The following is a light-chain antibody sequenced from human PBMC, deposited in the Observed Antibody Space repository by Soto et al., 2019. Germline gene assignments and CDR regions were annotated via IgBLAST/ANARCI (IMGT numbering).Light chain of an antibody. CDR3: SSYTSSSTL. Sequence: QSALTQPASVSGSPGQSITISWTGTSSDVGGYTYVSWYQQPPGKATKLMIYDVSNRPSGVSNRFSGSKSGNTASLTISGLQAEDEADYYCSSYTSSSTLFGGGTKLTVL. CDR1: SSDVGGYTY. J-gene: IGLJ2*01. V-gene: IGLV2-14*01. CDR2: DVS.